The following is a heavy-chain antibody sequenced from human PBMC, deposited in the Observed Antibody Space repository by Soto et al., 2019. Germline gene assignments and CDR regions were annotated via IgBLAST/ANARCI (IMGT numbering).Heavy chain of an antibody. Sequence: GESLKISCKGFGFRSTSYWIGWALQVPGKGLELMGIIYPGDSDTRYSPSFQGQVTISADKSISTAYLQWSSLKASDTAMYFCARMAETSSRHGMDVWGQGTTVTVSS. CDR1: GFRSTSYW. J-gene: IGHJ6*02. CDR3: ARMAETSSRHGMDV. D-gene: IGHD6-13*01. V-gene: IGHV5-51*01. CDR2: IYPGDSDT.